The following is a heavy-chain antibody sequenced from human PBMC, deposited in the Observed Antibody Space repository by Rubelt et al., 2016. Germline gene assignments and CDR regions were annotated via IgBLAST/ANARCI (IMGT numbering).Heavy chain of an antibody. Sequence: QVQLQESGPGLVKPSETLSLTCTVSGGSISSYYWSWIRQPPGKGLEWIGYIYYSGSANYNPSLKSRVTISVDTSKNQFSLKLGAVTAADTGVYYCGRGLTSVDYWGQGTLVTVSS. CDR2: IYYSGSA. CDR1: GGSISSYY. D-gene: IGHD1-14*01. CDR3: GRGLTSVDY. J-gene: IGHJ4*02. V-gene: IGHV4-59*12.